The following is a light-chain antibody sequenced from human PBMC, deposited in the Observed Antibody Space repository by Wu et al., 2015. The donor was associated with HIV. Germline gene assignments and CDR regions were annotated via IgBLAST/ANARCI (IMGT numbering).Light chain of an antibody. CDR3: QQYNSLSRK. V-gene: IGKV1-5*03. CDR2: GAS. CDR1: QKIGNW. Sequence: DIQMTQSPSTLSASVGDRVTITCRASQKIGNWLAWYQQRPGNPPHLLIYGASNLESGVPSRFSGSGSGTEFILTINSLQPEDFATYYCQQYNSLSRKFGQGTKVEIK. J-gene: IGKJ1*01.